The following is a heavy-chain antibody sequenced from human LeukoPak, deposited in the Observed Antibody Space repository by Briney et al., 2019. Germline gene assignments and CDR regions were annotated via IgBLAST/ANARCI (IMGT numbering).Heavy chain of an antibody. CDR2: ISNSGGTT. V-gene: IGHV3-23*01. D-gene: IGHD3-22*01. CDR3: ARDYEDSSGYCYYDY. CDR1: GFTFSSYA. Sequence: GGSLRLSCAASGFTFSSYAMTWVRQAPGKGLEWVSSISNSGGTTYYTDSVKGRFTISRDNAKNSLYLQMNSLRAEDTAVYYCARDYEDSSGYCYYDYWGQGTLVTVSS. J-gene: IGHJ4*02.